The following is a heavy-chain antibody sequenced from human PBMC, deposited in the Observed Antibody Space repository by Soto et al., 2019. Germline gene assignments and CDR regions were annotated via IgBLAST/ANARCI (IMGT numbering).Heavy chain of an antibody. V-gene: IGHV3-21*01. J-gene: IGHJ6*02. CDR3: ARDVGDGYSSSYYYGMDV. D-gene: IGHD6-13*01. Sequence: GGSLRLSXAASGFTFSSYSMNWVRQAPGKGLEWVSSISSSSSYIYYADSVKGRFTISRDNAKNSLYLQMNSLRAEDTAVYYCARDVGDGYSSSYYYGMDVWGQGTTVTVSS. CDR1: GFTFSSYS. CDR2: ISSSSSYI.